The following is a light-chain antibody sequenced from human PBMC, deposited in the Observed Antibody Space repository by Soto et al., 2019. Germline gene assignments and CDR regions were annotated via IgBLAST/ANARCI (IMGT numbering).Light chain of an antibody. CDR3: QQRYRWPPIT. CDR1: ESVFGY. CDR2: DAS. V-gene: IGKV3-11*01. J-gene: IGKJ5*01. Sequence: EIVLTNSPGTLSLSPGERATLSCLASESVFGYLAWYQHKPGQAPRLLIYDASNRATGVPARFSGSGSGTDFTLTISSLEPEDFAVYYCQQRYRWPPITFGQGTRLEIK.